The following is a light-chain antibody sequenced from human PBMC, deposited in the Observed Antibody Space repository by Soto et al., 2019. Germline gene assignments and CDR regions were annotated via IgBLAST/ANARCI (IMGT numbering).Light chain of an antibody. CDR3: QQYNNWPPLT. V-gene: IGKV3-15*01. CDR2: GAS. Sequence: EIVMTQSPATLSVSPGERVTLSCRASQSVTSNLAWYQQKPGQAPGLLIYGASTRATGVPARFSGSGSGTEFTLTFSGLQSEDFAVYYCQQYNNWPPLTFGGGTKVEIK. J-gene: IGKJ4*01. CDR1: QSVTSN.